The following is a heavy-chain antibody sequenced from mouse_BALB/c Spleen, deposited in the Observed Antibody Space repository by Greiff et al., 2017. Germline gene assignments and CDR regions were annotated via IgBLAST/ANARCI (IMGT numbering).Heavy chain of an antibody. Sequence: VMVVESGPGLVAPSQSLSITCTVSGFSLSSYSVHWVRQPPGKGLEWLGMIWGGGSTDYNSALKSRLSISKDNSKSQVFLKMNSLQTDDTAMYYCARNGEDGYSPDYWGQGTSVTVSS. J-gene: IGHJ4*01. V-gene: IGHV2-6-4*01. D-gene: IGHD2-3*01. CDR2: IWGGGST. CDR3: ARNGEDGYSPDY. CDR1: GFSLSSYS.